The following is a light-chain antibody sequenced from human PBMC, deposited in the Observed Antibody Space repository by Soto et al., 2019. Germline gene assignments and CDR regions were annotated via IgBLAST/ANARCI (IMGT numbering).Light chain of an antibody. J-gene: IGKJ2*01. CDR3: QQYKNWPPYT. Sequence: ETVMTQSPGTLSVSPGERVTLSCRASQSVASSLAWYQQKPGQAPRLLIYGASTRATGIPARFSGSGSGTEFTLTISSLQSEDFVVYYCQQYKNWPPYTFGQGTKLEIK. V-gene: IGKV3-15*01. CDR1: QSVASS. CDR2: GAS.